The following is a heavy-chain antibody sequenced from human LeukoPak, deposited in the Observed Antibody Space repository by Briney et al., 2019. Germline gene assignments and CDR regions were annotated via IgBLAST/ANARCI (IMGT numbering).Heavy chain of an antibody. J-gene: IGHJ4*02. Sequence: GASVKVSCKASGGTFSSYAISWVRQAPGQGLEWMGGIIPIFGTANYAQKFQGRVTITADESTSTAYMELSSLRSEDTAVYYCARGPRWLQPYYFDYWGQGTLVTVSS. D-gene: IGHD5-24*01. CDR3: ARGPRWLQPYYFDY. V-gene: IGHV1-69*13. CDR2: IIPIFGTA. CDR1: GGTFSSYA.